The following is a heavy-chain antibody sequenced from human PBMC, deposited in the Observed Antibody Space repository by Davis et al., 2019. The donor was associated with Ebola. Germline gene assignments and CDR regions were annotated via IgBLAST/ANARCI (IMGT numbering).Heavy chain of an antibody. CDR3: ARAPRYYYDSSGYYYY. CDR1: GFPFTTYT. J-gene: IGHJ4*02. D-gene: IGHD3-22*01. V-gene: IGHV3-21*01. Sequence: GGSLRLSCAASGFPFTTYTLNWVRQAPGKGLECVASVSSYSDKIYYADSVKGRFTASRDNAKNSLYLQMNSLRAEDTAVYYCARAPRYYYDSSGYYYYWGQGTLVTVS. CDR2: VSSYSDKI.